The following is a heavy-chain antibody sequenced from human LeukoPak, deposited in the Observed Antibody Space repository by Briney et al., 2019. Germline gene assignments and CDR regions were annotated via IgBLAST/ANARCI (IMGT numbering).Heavy chain of an antibody. CDR3: ARVSPSRGYYYLDV. V-gene: IGHV3-48*01. Sequence: PGGSLRLSCAVSGFTFSSYSMNWVRLAPGKGLEWISYITSSSSTIYYTDSVKGRFTISRDNAKNSLYLQMNSLRAEDTAVYYCARVSPSRGYYYLDVWGKGTTVTVSS. D-gene: IGHD3-10*01. J-gene: IGHJ6*03. CDR2: ITSSSSTI. CDR1: GFTFSSYS.